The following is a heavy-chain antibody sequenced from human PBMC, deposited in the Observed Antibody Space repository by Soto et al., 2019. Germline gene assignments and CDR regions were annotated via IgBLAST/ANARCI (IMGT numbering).Heavy chain of an antibody. CDR3: ARELRGFDP. Sequence: QVQLVQSGAEVKKPGASVKVSCKASGYSFISYDIDWVRQATGQWLEWMGWMNPNSGSRGYAQKFQGRVTMTRNTSITTAYMELSSLRSADTAVYYCARELRGFDPWGQGTLVTVSS. V-gene: IGHV1-8*01. CDR2: MNPNSGSR. CDR1: GYSFISYD. J-gene: IGHJ5*02. D-gene: IGHD1-7*01.